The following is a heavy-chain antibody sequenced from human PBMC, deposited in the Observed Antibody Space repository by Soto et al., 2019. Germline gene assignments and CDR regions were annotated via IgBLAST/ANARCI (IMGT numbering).Heavy chain of an antibody. CDR3: ARIYSSSWYTSDHDAFDI. Sequence: GGSLRLSCAASGFTFSSYWMHWVRQAPGKGLVWVSRINSDGSSTSYAGSVKGRFTISRDNAKNTLYLQMNSLRAEDTAVYYCARIYSSSWYTSDHDAFDIWGQGTMVTVSS. CDR1: GFTFSSYW. D-gene: IGHD6-13*01. J-gene: IGHJ3*02. CDR2: INSDGSST. V-gene: IGHV3-74*01.